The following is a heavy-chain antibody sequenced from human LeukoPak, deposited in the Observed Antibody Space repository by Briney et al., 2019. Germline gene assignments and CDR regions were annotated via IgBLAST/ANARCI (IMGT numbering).Heavy chain of an antibody. J-gene: IGHJ3*02. CDR1: GFTLSDYY. CDR2: TRNKANSYIT. Sequence: GGSLRLSCATSGFTLSDYYMNWVRQAPGKGLEWVGRTRNKANSYITDYAASVKGRFTISRDDSKKSLYLQMNSLKTEDTAVYYCATGLHITMIVVVTTAFDIWGQGTMVTVSS. CDR3: ATGLHITMIVVVTTAFDI. D-gene: IGHD3-22*01. V-gene: IGHV3-72*01.